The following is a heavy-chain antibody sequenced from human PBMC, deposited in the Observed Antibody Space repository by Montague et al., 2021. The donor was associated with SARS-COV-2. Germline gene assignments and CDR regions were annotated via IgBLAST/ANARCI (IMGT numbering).Heavy chain of an antibody. V-gene: IGHV4-28*01. CDR1: SDSISSSNW. Sequence: SETLSLTCAVSSDSISSSNWWGWIRQPPGKGLEWFGYIYYSGSTYYNPSLKSRVTMSLDISKNQFSLQMSSVTVVDTAVYYCATTAADYGSSRWLEGYYYYYYMDVWGKGTTVTVSS. CDR3: ATTAADYGSSRWLEGYYYYYYMDV. CDR2: IYYSGST. D-gene: IGHD2-2*01. J-gene: IGHJ6*03.